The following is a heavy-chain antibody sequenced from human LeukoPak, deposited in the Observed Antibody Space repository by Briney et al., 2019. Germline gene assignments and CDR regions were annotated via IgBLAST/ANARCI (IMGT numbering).Heavy chain of an antibody. D-gene: IGHD6-19*01. J-gene: IGHJ4*02. CDR2: IHYSGST. CDR1: GGSISGYY. V-gene: IGHV4-59*12. CDR3: ARVSSGWFGFDY. Sequence: SETLSLTCTVSGGSISGYYWNWIRQPPGKGLEWLGYIHYSGSTHYNPSLKNRVTISVDTSKNQFSLKLSSVTAADTAVYYCARVSSGWFGFDYWGQGTLVTVSS.